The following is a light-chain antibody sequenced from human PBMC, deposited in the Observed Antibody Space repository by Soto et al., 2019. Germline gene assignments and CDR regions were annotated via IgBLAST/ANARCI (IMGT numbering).Light chain of an antibody. CDR2: DVS. Sequence: EVVLTQSPATLPLSPGERATLSCGASQSVSSVYLAWYQQKPGLAPRLLIYDVSSRATGIPDRFSGSGSGTDFTLTISRLEPEDFAVYYCQQYGNSPLTFGGGTKV. CDR3: QQYGNSPLT. J-gene: IGKJ4*01. V-gene: IGKV3D-20*01. CDR1: QSVSSVY.